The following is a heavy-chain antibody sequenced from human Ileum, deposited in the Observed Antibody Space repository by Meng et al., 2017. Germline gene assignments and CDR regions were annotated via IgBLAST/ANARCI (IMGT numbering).Heavy chain of an antibody. CDR1: GYRFSTNC. CDR2: IYPPDSST. V-gene: IGHV5-51*01. CDR3: ARQGDGSSSWQTVDY. D-gene: IGHD6-13*01. J-gene: IGHJ4*02. Sequence: GGSLRLSCKGSGYRFSTNCIAWVRQMPGKGLECMGIIYPPDSSTRYSPSFEGQVTISVDKSINTAYLQWTSLNASDTAMYYCARQGDGSSSWQTVDYWGQGTLVTVSS.